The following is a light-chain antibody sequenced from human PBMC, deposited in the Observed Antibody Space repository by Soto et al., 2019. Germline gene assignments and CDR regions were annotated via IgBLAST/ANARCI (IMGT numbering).Light chain of an antibody. Sequence: QSALTQPASVSGSPGQSIAISCTGTSSDVGGYNSVSWYQQHPGKAPKLMIYDVTNRPSGVSNRFSGSKSGNTASLTISGLQAEDEADYYCSSYASGGTYVFGPGTKVTVL. J-gene: IGLJ1*01. CDR1: SSDVGGYNS. V-gene: IGLV2-14*01. CDR2: DVT. CDR3: SSYASGGTYV.